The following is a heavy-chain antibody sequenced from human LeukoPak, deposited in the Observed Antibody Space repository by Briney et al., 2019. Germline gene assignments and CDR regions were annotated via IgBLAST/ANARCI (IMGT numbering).Heavy chain of an antibody. CDR2: IYTSGST. CDR1: GGSISSGTYY. D-gene: IGHD3-10*01. CDR3: ARGLDAVRGVRYNRFDP. V-gene: IGHV4-61*02. Sequence: PSETLSLTCTVSGGSISSGTYYWSWIRQPAGKGLEWIGRIYTSGSTNYNPSLKSRVTMSVDTSKNQFSLKLSSVTAADTAVYYCARGLDAVRGVRYNRFDPWGQGTLVTVSS. J-gene: IGHJ5*02.